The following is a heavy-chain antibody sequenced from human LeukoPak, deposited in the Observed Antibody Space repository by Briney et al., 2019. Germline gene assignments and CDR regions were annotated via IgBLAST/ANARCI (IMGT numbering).Heavy chain of an antibody. D-gene: IGHD6-19*01. CDR1: GFTFSDYY. CDR2: ISSSGSTI. J-gene: IGHJ3*02. V-gene: IGHV3-11*01. CDR3: AKRIHPGYNSGWLGDAFDI. Sequence: GGSLRLSCAASGFTFSDYYMSWIRQAPGKGLEWVSYISSSGSTIYYADSVKGRFTISRDNAKNTLYLQMNSLRAEDTAVYYCAKRIHPGYNSGWLGDAFDIWGQGTMVTVSS.